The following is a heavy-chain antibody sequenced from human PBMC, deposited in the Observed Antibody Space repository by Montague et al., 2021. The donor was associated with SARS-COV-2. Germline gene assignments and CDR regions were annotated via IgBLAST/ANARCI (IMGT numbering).Heavy chain of an antibody. Sequence: SLRLSCAASGFTFSTYAMSWVRRAPGKGLEWVSAISGSGDKTYYADSVKGRFTISRDNSKNTVSLQMNSLRVEDTAVYYCAKDLFCSGGDCYFYGMDLWGQGTTVTVSS. CDR2: ISGSGDKT. J-gene: IGHJ6*02. D-gene: IGHD2-15*01. V-gene: IGHV3-23*01. CDR3: AKDLFCSGGDCYFYGMDL. CDR1: GFTFSTYA.